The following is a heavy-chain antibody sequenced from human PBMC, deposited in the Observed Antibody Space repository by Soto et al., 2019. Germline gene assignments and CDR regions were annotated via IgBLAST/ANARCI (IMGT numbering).Heavy chain of an antibody. CDR2: IYYSGST. D-gene: IGHD6-13*01. V-gene: IGHV4-31*03. CDR3: AREGRGSLGIAAAGDSPYYYYYYMDV. J-gene: IGHJ6*03. Sequence: SETLSLTCTVSGGSISSGGYYWSWIRQHPGKGLEWIGYIYYSGSTYYNPSLKSRVTISVDTSKNQFSLKLSSVTAADTAVYYCAREGRGSLGIAAAGDSPYYYYYYMDVWGKGTTVTVSS. CDR1: GGSISSGGYY.